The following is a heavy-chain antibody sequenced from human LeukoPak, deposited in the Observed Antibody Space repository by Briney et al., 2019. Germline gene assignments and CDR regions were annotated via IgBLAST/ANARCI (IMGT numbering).Heavy chain of an antibody. CDR3: ATDQYYYDSSGYYYYFDY. Sequence: QPGGSLRLSCAASGFTFTSYWMSWVRQAPGKGLEWVANIKQDGSEKYYVDSVKGRFTISRDNTKNSLYLQMNSLRAEDTAVYYCATDQYYYDSSGYYYYFDYWGQGTLVTVSS. CDR1: GFTFTSYW. V-gene: IGHV3-7*04. J-gene: IGHJ4*02. CDR2: IKQDGSEK. D-gene: IGHD3-22*01.